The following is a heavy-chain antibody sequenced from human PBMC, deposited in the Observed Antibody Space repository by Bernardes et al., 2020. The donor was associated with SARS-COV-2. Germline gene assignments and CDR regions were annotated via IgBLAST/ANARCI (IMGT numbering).Heavy chain of an antibody. V-gene: IGHV3-74*01. CDR3: ARGGHYDDSTGYYYAFDS. J-gene: IGHJ4*02. CDR1: GFTFSSYW. CDR2: INSDGSIT. Sequence: GGSLRLSCASSGFTFSSYWMHWVHQVPGKGLLWVSRINSDGSITTYAASEKGRFTISRDHAKNTLYLQMDSLRAEDTALYYCARGGHYDDSTGYYYAFDSWGQGTLVTVSS. D-gene: IGHD3-22*01.